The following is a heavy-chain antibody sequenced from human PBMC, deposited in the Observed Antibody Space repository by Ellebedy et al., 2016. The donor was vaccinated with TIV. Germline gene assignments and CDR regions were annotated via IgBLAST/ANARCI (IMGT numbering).Heavy chain of an antibody. CDR2: ISGNGGRT. CDR1: GFTFSSYA. CDR3: ARGHLLYYDSSGFDY. D-gene: IGHD3-22*01. J-gene: IGHJ4*02. V-gene: IGHV3-23*01. Sequence: PGGSLRLSCAASGFTFSSYAMSWVRQAPGKGLEWVSSISGNGGRTDYADSVKGRFTISNDNSNNSLYLQMNSLRAGDTGVYYCARGHLLYYDSSGFDYWGQGTLVTVSS.